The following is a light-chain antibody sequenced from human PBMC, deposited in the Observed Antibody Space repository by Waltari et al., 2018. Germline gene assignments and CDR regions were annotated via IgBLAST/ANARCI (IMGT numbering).Light chain of an antibody. V-gene: IGKV3-15*01. CDR3: QQYNRWPPIT. CDR1: QSVSGN. J-gene: IGKJ5*01. CDR2: DAS. Sequence: VVLTQSPATLSVSPGESAIISCRASQSVSGNLAWYQQKPGQAPRLLIYDASTRASSIPARFRGSGSGTEFTLTINSLQSEDSATYYCQQYNRWPPITFGQGTRLDIK.